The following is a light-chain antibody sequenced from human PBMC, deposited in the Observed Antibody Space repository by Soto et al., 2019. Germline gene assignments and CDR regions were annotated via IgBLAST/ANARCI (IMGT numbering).Light chain of an antibody. J-gene: IGLJ2*01. Sequence: QSVLTQPPSASGTHGQRVTISCSGSSSNIGTNTVIWYQQLPGAAPKLLIYSDNQRPSGVPDRFSGSKSGTSASLAISGLQSEEEADYFCAAWDVSLVVFGGGTKVTVL. CDR2: SDN. V-gene: IGLV1-44*01. CDR1: SSNIGTNT. CDR3: AAWDVSLVV.